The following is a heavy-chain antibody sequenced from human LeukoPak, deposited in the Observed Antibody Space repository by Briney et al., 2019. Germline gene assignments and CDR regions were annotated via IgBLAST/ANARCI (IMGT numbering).Heavy chain of an antibody. V-gene: IGHV6-1*01. CDR3: ARGEIRPGPYYYYYYYMDV. CDR1: GDSVSSNSAA. D-gene: IGHD3-10*01. CDR2: TYYRSKWYN. J-gene: IGHJ6*03. Sequence: PSQTLSLTCALSGDSVSSNSAAWNWIRQSPSRGLEWLVRTYYRSKWYNDYAVSVKSRITINPDTSKNQFSLQLNSVTPEDTAVYYCARGEIRPGPYYYYYYYMDVWGKGTTVTVSS.